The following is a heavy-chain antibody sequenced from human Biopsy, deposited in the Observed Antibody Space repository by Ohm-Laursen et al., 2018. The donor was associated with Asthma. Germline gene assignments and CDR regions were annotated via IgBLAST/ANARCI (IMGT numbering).Heavy chain of an antibody. CDR1: GFTFGDYW. CDR2: IKHHGSEK. V-gene: IGHV3-7*01. CDR3: ARTFHFWSPYHAEHYQL. J-gene: IGHJ1*01. D-gene: IGHD3-3*02. Sequence: GSLRLSCAASGFTFGDYWMSWVRQVPGKGLEWVANIKHHGSEKNHVDSLKGRFTISRDNAKNSLYLQMNSLRAEDTAVYYCARTFHFWSPYHAEHYQLWGQGTLVTVSS.